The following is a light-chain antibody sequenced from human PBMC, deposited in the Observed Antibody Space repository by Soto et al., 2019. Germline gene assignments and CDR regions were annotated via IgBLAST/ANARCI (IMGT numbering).Light chain of an antibody. CDR1: QSVLYSSNNKNY. Sequence: DLLLTQSPDSLAVSLGERATINSKSTQSVLYSSNNKNYLAWYQQKPGQPPKLLIYWASTRESGVPDRFSGGGSGTDFTLTISSLQAEDVAVYYCQQYYSTPLTFGGGTKVDIK. V-gene: IGKV4-1*01. CDR3: QQYYSTPLT. J-gene: IGKJ4*01. CDR2: WAS.